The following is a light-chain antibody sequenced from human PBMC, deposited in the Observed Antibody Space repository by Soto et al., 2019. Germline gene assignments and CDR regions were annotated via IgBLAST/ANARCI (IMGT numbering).Light chain of an antibody. CDR3: QQYEAYPLS. J-gene: IGKJ4*01. Sequence: DIQLTQSPSTLSASVGDRATITCRASQSISSWLAWYQQKPGKAPKLLVYKASSLESGVPSRFSGSGSGTEFTLTISTLQPYDFATYYCQQYEAYPLSVGGGTKVEI. V-gene: IGKV1-5*03. CDR2: KAS. CDR1: QSISSW.